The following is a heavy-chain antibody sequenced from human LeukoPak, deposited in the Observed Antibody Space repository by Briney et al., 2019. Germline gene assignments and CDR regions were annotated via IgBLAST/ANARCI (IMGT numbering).Heavy chain of an antibody. V-gene: IGHV3-23*01. CDR3: AKGTYYYDSSGSYGYY. Sequence: GGSLRLSCAASGFTFSTYWMSWVRQAPGKGLEWVSSISGSGGTTYYADSVKGRFTISRDNSKKTVYLQMNSLRAEDTAVYYCAKGTYYYDSSGSYGYYWGQGTLVIVSS. CDR1: GFTFSTYW. CDR2: ISGSGGTT. J-gene: IGHJ4*02. D-gene: IGHD3-22*01.